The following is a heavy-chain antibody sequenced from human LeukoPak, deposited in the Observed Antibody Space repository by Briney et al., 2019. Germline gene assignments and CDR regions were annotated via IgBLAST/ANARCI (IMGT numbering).Heavy chain of an antibody. CDR3: ARALYDSSGYYYYYGMDV. D-gene: IGHD3-22*01. CDR2: INHSGST. CDR1: GGSFSGYY. J-gene: IGHJ6*02. V-gene: IGHV4-34*01. Sequence: SETLSLTCAVYGGSFSGYYWSRIRQPPGKGLEWIGEINHSGSTNYNPSLKSRVTISVDTSKNQFSLKLSSVTAEDTAVYYCARALYDSSGYYYYYGMDVWGQGTTVTVSS.